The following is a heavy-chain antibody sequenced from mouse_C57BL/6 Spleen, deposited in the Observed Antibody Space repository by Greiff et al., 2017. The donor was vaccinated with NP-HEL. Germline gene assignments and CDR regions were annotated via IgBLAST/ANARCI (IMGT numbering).Heavy chain of an antibody. CDR1: GYTFTSYW. CDR3: ARRYSHYYAMDY. D-gene: IGHD2-12*01. Sequence: VQLQQPGAELVMPGASVKLSCKASGYTFTSYWMHWVKQRPGQGLEWIGEIDPSDSYTNYNQKFKGKSTLTVDKSSSTAYMQLSSLTSEDSAVYYCARRYSHYYAMDYWGQGTSVTVSS. V-gene: IGHV1-69*01. CDR2: IDPSDSYT. J-gene: IGHJ4*01.